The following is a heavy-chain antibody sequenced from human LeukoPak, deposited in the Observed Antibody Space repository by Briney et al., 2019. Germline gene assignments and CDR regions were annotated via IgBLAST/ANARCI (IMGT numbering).Heavy chain of an antibody. CDR1: GGSISSSSYY. D-gene: IGHD4-17*01. V-gene: IGHV4-39*07. CDR3: ARVNDGDRYYYYYYMDV. Sequence: SETLSLTCTVSGGSISSSSYYWGWIRQPPGKGLEWIGNIFYSGSTNYNPSLKSRVTISVDTSKNQFSLKLSSVTAADTAVYYCARVNDGDRYYYYYYMDVWGKGTTVTVSS. J-gene: IGHJ6*03. CDR2: IFYSGST.